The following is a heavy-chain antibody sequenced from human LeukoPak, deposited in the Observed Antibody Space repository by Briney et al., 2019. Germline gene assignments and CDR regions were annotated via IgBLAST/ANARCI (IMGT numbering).Heavy chain of an antibody. CDR3: ARAPRQVYCEGLDAFDI. D-gene: IGHD2-15*01. CDR2: ISAYNGDT. CDR1: GYTFTSYG. J-gene: IGHJ3*02. V-gene: IGHV1-18*01. Sequence: ASVKVSCKASGYTFTSYGISWVRQAPGQGLEWMGWISAYNGDTNYAQKLQGRVTMTTDTSTSTVYMELRSLKSDDTAVYYCARAPRQVYCEGLDAFDIWGQGTMVT.